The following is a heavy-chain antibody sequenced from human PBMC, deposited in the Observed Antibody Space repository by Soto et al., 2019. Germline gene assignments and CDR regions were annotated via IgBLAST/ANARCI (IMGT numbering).Heavy chain of an antibody. J-gene: IGHJ5*02. CDR3: ARDSGYCSGGSCYSTGFDP. CDR1: GFTFSSYA. Sequence: QVQLVESGGGVVQPGRSLRLSCAASGFTFSSYAIHWVRQAPGKGLEWVALISYDGSNKYYADSVKGRFTISRDNSKNTLYLQMNSLRAEATAVYYCARDSGYCSGGSCYSTGFDPWGQGTLVTVSS. CDR2: ISYDGSNK. V-gene: IGHV3-30*04. D-gene: IGHD2-15*01.